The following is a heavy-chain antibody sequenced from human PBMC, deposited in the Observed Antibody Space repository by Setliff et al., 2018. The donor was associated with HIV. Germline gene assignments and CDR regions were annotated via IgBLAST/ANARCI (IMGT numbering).Heavy chain of an antibody. V-gene: IGHV3-7*01. Sequence: PGGSLRLSCAASGFTFSTYWMIWVRQAPGKGLEWVAKIKQDGSEEYYVDSVKGRFTISRDNAKNTVYLEMNSLRAEDTAVYYCVRDRGWNVFDYWGQGTLVTVSS. CDR1: GFTFSTYW. D-gene: IGHD6-19*01. J-gene: IGHJ4*02. CDR3: VRDRGWNVFDY. CDR2: IKQDGSEE.